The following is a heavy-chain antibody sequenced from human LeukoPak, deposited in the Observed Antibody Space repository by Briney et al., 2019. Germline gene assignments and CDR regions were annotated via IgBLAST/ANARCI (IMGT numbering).Heavy chain of an antibody. CDR3: ARGGPTAFYYYAMDV. J-gene: IGHJ6*02. D-gene: IGHD2-21*02. Sequence: GGSLRLPCAASGFTFSNYWMHWVRQVPGKGLVWVSRIHSDGRSTDYADSVKGRFTISRDNAKNTLSLRMNGLTADDTAVYFCARGGPTAFYYYAMDVWGQGTTVTVSS. CDR1: GFTFSNYW. V-gene: IGHV3-74*01. CDR2: IHSDGRST.